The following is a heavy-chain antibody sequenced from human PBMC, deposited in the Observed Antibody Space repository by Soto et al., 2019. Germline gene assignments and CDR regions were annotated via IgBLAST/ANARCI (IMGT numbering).Heavy chain of an antibody. D-gene: IGHD3-22*01. CDR3: XKGMYYYDSSGYRLFDY. CDR2: SSDSGGST. J-gene: IGHJ4*02. CDR1: GFTFRNYA. Sequence: PGGSLRLSCAASGFTFRNYAMNSVRQPPGEGLERVSASSDSGGSTYYADSVKGRFTVSIDTSKNTVSLQLNSVTAADTAVYFCXKGMYYYDSSGYRLFDYWGLGTLVTVSS. V-gene: IGHV3-23*01.